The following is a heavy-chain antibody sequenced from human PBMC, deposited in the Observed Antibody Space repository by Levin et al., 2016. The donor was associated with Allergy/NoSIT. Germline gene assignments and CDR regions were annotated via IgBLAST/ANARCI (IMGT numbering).Heavy chain of an antibody. CDR3: ARAEASTLYYFDY. D-gene: IGHD2-15*01. CDR2: INPDSGGT. CDR1: GYTFTGYY. Sequence: ASVKVSCKASGYTFTGYYMHWVRQAPGTGLEWMGWINPDSGGTNYAQKFQGRVTMTRDISINTAYMEMNGLIFDDTAVYFCARAEASTLYYFDYWGQGAVVTVSS. J-gene: IGHJ4*02. V-gene: IGHV1-2*02.